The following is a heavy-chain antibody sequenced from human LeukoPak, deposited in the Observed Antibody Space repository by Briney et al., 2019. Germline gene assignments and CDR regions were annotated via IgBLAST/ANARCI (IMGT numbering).Heavy chain of an antibody. Sequence: SETLSLTCAVYGGSFSGYYWSWIRQPPGKGLEWIGEINHSGSTNYNPSLKSRVTISVDTSKNQFSLKLSSVTAADTAVYYRARGLHSGYYYYAFDIWGQGTMVTVSS. V-gene: IGHV4-34*01. CDR2: INHSGST. J-gene: IGHJ3*02. CDR1: GGSFSGYY. CDR3: ARGLHSGYYYYAFDI. D-gene: IGHD3-22*01.